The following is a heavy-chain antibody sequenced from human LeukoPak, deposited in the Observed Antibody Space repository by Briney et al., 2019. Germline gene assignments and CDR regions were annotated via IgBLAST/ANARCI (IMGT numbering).Heavy chain of an antibody. D-gene: IGHD3-10*01. CDR3: ARSRIAMIRGIISSPGIDY. Sequence: GGSLRLSCAASGFTFSDYYMSWIRQAPGKGLEWVSYISSSGSTIYYADSVKGRFTISRDNAKNSLYPQMNSLRAEDTAVYYCARSRIAMIRGIISSPGIDYWGQGTLVTVSS. J-gene: IGHJ4*02. CDR2: ISSSGSTI. V-gene: IGHV3-11*01. CDR1: GFTFSDYY.